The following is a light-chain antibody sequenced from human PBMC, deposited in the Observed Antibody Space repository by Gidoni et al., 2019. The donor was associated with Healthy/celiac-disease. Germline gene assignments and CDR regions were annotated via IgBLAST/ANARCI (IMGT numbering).Light chain of an antibody. CDR1: QSVSSY. Sequence: EIVLTQSPATLSLSPGESATLSCRASQSVSSYLAWYQQKPGQAPRLLIYDAANRATGIPARCRGRGAGTDCTLTISSLEPEDVAVYYWQQRSNWLYTFGQGTKLEIK. V-gene: IGKV3-11*01. J-gene: IGKJ2*01. CDR2: DAA. CDR3: QQRSNWLYT.